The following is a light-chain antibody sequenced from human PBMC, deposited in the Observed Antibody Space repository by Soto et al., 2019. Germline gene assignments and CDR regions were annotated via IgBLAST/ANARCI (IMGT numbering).Light chain of an antibody. CDR3: QQYSNWPIT. V-gene: IGKV3D-20*02. CDR1: QMITNNF. Sequence: EILLTQSPATLSLSPGARATLSFGTSQMITNNFLGWYQYKPGQAPRLLIYGASTRASGIPDRFSGSGSGTDFTLAISILEPEDFAVYYCQQYSNWPITFGQGTRLDIK. CDR2: GAS. J-gene: IGKJ5*01.